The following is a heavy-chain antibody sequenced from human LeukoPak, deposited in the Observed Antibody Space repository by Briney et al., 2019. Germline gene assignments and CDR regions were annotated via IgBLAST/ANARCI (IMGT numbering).Heavy chain of an antibody. Sequence: PGGSLRLSCAASGFTFSSYAMSWVRQAPGKGLEWVSGISGSGGSTYDADSVQGRFTVSRDNSKNTLYLQMNSLRPEDTAIYYCPKEYSEYYRDTSGYFGSFDYWGQGTLVTVSS. V-gene: IGHV3-23*01. J-gene: IGHJ4*02. CDR3: PKEYSEYYRDTSGYFGSFDY. D-gene: IGHD3-22*01. CDR2: ISGSGGST. CDR1: GFTFSSYA.